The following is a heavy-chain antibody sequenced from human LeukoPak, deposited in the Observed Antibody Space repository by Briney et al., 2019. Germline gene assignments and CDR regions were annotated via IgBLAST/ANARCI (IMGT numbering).Heavy chain of an antibody. V-gene: IGHV4-61*01. CDR3: ARDRGSGYCSSTSCPMYNWFDP. J-gene: IGHJ5*02. CDR2: IYYSGST. CDR1: GGSVSSGSYY. D-gene: IGHD2-2*01. Sequence: PSETLSLTCTVSGGSVSSGSYYGSWIRQPPGKGLEWIGYIYYSGSTNYNPSLKSRVTISVDTSKNQFSLKLSSVTAADTAVYYCARDRGSGYCSSTSCPMYNWFDPWGQGTLVTVSS.